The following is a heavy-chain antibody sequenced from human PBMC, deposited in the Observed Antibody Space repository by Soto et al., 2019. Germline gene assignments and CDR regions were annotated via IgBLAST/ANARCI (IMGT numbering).Heavy chain of an antibody. CDR1: EFTFSSYT. CDR2: ISSSSIYI. V-gene: IGHV3-21*01. CDR3: ASAHTSSSYSYYGMDV. J-gene: IGHJ6*04. Sequence: GGSLRLSGAASEFTFSSYTINWVRHAPWKGLEWVSSISSSSIYIYYADSVKGRFSISRDNAKNSLYMEMNSLRAEDTGVYYCASAHTSSSYSYYGMDVCGRGNTVTLS. D-gene: IGHD2-15*01.